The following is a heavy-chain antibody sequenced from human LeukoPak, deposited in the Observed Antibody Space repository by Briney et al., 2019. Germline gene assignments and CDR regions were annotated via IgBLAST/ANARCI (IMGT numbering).Heavy chain of an antibody. CDR2: INHSGST. V-gene: IGHV4-34*01. Sequence: PSETLSLTCAVYGGSFSGYYWSLIRQPPGKGLEWIGEINHSGSTNYNPSLKSRVTISVDTSKNQFSLKLSSVTAADTAVYYCARGKHDYGETRGFRWFDPWGQGTLVTVSS. CDR3: ARGKHDYGETRGFRWFDP. CDR1: GGSFSGYY. D-gene: IGHD4-17*01. J-gene: IGHJ5*02.